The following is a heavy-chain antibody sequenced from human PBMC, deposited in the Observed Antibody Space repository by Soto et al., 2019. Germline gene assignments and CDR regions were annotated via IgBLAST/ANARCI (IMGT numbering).Heavy chain of an antibody. CDR1: GFIFSNYA. Sequence: GGSLRLSCAASGFIFSNYAMHWVRQAPGKGLEWVALISFDGNNKYYADSVKGRFTISRDNSKNTLYLQMNSLRPDDTAVYYCARSQSSSWYDPFDNWGQGTLVTVSS. CDR3: ARSQSSSWYDPFDN. J-gene: IGHJ4*02. CDR2: ISFDGNNK. V-gene: IGHV3-30-3*01. D-gene: IGHD6-13*01.